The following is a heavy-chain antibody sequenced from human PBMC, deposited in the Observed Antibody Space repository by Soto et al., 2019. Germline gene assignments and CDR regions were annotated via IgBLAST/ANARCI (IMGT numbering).Heavy chain of an antibody. D-gene: IGHD3-16*01. CDR1: VFTFSSYG. Sequence: PGGSVRLSCAACVFTFSSYGMHWVRQAPGKGLGWLAVIWYDGSNKXXAESVKGRXTMSRYNAKNAXYLQMXELRAEDTAVYYCARDYYDSGYWGQGTLVTXS. CDR2: IWYDGSNK. CDR3: ARDYYDSGY. J-gene: IGHJ4*02. V-gene: IGHV3-33*01.